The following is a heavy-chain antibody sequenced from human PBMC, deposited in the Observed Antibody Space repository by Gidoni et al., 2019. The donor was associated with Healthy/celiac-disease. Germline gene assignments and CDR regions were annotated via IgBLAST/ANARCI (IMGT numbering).Heavy chain of an antibody. CDR1: GVTFSSYG. D-gene: IGHD6-13*01. J-gene: IGHJ4*02. Sequence: QVQLVEYGGGVVQPGRSRRLCCAASGVTFSSYGMHWGRQAPGKGLEWVAVISYDGSNKYYADSVKGRFTISRDNSKNTLYLQMNSLRAEDTAVYYCAKGPLAAAGTDFDYWGQGTLVTVSS. V-gene: IGHV3-30*18. CDR3: AKGPLAAAGTDFDY. CDR2: ISYDGSNK.